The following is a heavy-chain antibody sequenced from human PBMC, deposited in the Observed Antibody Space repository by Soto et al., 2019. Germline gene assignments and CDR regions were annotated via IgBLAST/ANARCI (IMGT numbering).Heavy chain of an antibody. CDR2: IYSGGST. D-gene: IGHD6-13*01. V-gene: IGHV3-53*03. CDR1: GFTVSNNY. Sequence: VCLRLSCAAPGFTVSNNYISWVRQPPGKGLDWVSLIYSGGSTYYADSVKGRFTLSRDNSKNTVYLQMNSLRAEDTAVYYCARAEWGSSYTQYYYALDVWGQGTTVTVSS. CDR3: ARAEWGSSYTQYYYALDV. J-gene: IGHJ6*02.